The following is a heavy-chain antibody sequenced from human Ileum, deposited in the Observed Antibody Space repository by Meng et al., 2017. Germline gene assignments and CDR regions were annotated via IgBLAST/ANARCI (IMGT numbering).Heavy chain of an antibody. CDR2: IYYTGST. Sequence: GSLRLSCTVSGGSISPYWWTWSRQPPGKGLEWIGNIYYTGSTNYDPSLKSRVTISVDTSKNQFSLSLSSVAAADKAVYYCARNRDSGLWGRGTLVTVSS. J-gene: IGHJ2*01. V-gene: IGHV4-59*01. CDR3: ARNRDSGL. D-gene: IGHD1-14*01. CDR1: GGSISPYW.